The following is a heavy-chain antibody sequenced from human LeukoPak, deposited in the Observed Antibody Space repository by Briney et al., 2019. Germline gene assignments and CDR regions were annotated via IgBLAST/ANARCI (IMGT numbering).Heavy chain of an antibody. V-gene: IGHV3-64D*06. CDR1: GFTFSSYA. J-gene: IGHJ4*02. CDR2: ISSNGGST. D-gene: IGHD6-19*01. CDR3: VKAVAVAGTIAGNY. Sequence: QAGGSLRLSCSASGFTFSSYAMHWVRQAPGKGLEYVSAISSNGGSTYYADSVKGRFTISRDNSKNTLYLQMSSLRAEDTAVYYCVKAVAVAGTIAGNYWGQGTLVTVSS.